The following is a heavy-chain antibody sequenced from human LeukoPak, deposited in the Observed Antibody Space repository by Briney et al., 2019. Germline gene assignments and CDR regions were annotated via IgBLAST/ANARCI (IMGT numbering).Heavy chain of an antibody. CDR3: AKSSGWNDYYYGMDV. Sequence: GGSLRLSCAASGFTVSSNYMSWVRQAPGKGLEWVSVIYSGGSTYYADSVKGRFTISRDNSKNTLYLQMNSLRAEDTAVYYCAKSSGWNDYYYGMDVWGQGTTVTVSS. D-gene: IGHD6-19*01. J-gene: IGHJ6*02. CDR2: IYSGGST. CDR1: GFTVSSNY. V-gene: IGHV3-53*01.